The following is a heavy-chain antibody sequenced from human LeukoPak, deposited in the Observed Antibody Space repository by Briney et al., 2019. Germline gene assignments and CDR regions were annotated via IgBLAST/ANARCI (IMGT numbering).Heavy chain of an antibody. CDR1: GYTFTDYY. J-gene: IGHJ4*02. CDR3: AILAYCGGDCYRSTASD. D-gene: IGHD2-21*01. V-gene: IGHV1-69-2*01. Sequence: ASVKVSCKVSGYTFTDYYMHWVQQAPGKGLEWMGLVDPEDGETIYAEKFQGGVTITANTSTDTAYMELSSLRSEDTAVYYCAILAYCGGDCYRSTASDWGQGTLVTVSS. CDR2: VDPEDGET.